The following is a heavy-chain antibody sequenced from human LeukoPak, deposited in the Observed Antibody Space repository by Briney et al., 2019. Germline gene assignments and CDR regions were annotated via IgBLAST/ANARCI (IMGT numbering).Heavy chain of an antibody. V-gene: IGHV4-59*12. J-gene: IGHJ4*02. D-gene: IGHD5-24*01. Sequence: SETLSLTCSVSGGSMSSYYWSWIRQSPGKGLEWIGYMYYSGNSNYKSSVNSSLESRVTISVDSTKKEFFLKMDSMTAADTAVYYCVAGAPKWLHLVYWGQGTLVTVAS. CDR3: VAGAPKWLHLVY. CDR2: MYYSGNS. CDR1: GGSMSSYY.